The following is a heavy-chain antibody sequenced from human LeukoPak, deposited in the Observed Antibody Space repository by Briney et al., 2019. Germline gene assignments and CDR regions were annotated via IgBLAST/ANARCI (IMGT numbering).Heavy chain of an antibody. Sequence: GGSLRLSCAASGFTFSSYSMNWVRQAPGKGLEWVSYISSSSSTIYYADSVKGRFTISRDNAKNSLYLQMNSLRAEDTAVYYCAPGYSAYDYFGMDVWGQGTTVTVSS. D-gene: IGHD5-12*01. J-gene: IGHJ6*02. CDR3: APGYSAYDYFGMDV. CDR2: ISSSSSTI. CDR1: GFTFSSYS. V-gene: IGHV3-48*04.